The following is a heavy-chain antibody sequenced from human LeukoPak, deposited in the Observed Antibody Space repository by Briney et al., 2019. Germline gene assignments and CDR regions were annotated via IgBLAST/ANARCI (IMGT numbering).Heavy chain of an antibody. V-gene: IGHV3-74*01. CDR3: ARDLEAARPGLADY. CDR1: GFTFSSYW. J-gene: IGHJ4*02. Sequence: GGSLRLSCAASGFTFSSYWMHWVRQAPGKGLVWVSRINTGGSSTSYADSVKGRFTISRDNAKNTLYLQMNSLRAEDTAVYYCARDLEAARPGLADYWGQGTLVTVSS. CDR2: INTGGSST. D-gene: IGHD6-6*01.